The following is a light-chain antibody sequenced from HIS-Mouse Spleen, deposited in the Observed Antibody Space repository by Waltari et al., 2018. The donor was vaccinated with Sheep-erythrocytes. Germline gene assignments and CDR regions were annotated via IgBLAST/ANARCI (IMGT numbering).Light chain of an antibody. CDR2: DAS. Sequence: EIVLTQSPATLSLSPGERATLPCRASQSVSSYLAWYQQKPGQAPRLLIYDASNRATGIPARFSGSGSGTEFTLTISSLQAEDVAVYYCQQYYSTPYTFGQGTKLEIK. CDR3: QQYYSTPYT. V-gene: IGKV3-11*01. J-gene: IGKJ2*01. CDR1: QSVSSY.